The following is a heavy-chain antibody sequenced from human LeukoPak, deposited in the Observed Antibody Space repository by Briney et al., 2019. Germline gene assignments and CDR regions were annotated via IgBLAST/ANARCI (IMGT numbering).Heavy chain of an antibody. V-gene: IGHV3-23*01. CDR3: AKDSLTIFGVASYFDS. CDR2: ISGSGGST. D-gene: IGHD3-3*01. Sequence: PGGSLRLSCAASGFTFSSYAMSWVRQAPGRGLEGGSAISGSGGSTYYADSVKGRFTISRDNSKNTLYLQMNSLRAEDTAVYYCAKDSLTIFGVASYFDSWGQGTLVTVSP. CDR1: GFTFSSYA. J-gene: IGHJ4*02.